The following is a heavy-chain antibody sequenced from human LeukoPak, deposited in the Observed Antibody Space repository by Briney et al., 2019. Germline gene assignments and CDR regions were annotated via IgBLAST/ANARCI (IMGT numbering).Heavy chain of an antibody. CDR1: GYTFTSYG. CDR3: ARDRGHIVVGEGDLDAFDI. V-gene: IGHV1-18*01. J-gene: IGHJ3*02. D-gene: IGHD2-2*01. Sequence: GASVKVSCKASGYTFTSYGISWVRQAPGQGLEWMGWISAYNGNTNYAQKLQGRVTMTTDTSTSTAYMELRSLRSDDTAVYYCARDRGHIVVGEGDLDAFDIWGQGTMVTVSS. CDR2: ISAYNGNT.